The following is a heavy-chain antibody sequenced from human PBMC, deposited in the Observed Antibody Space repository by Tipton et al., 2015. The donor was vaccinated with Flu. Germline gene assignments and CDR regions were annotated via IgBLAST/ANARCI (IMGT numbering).Heavy chain of an antibody. CDR3: ARESIVVTGIDAFDI. J-gene: IGHJ3*02. CDR2: INPNSGGT. V-gene: IGHV1-2*02. CDR1: GYTFTDYY. Sequence: QMQLVQSGAEVKKPGASVKVSCKASGYTFTDYYLHWVRQAPGQGLEWMGWINPNSGGTKYPQNFQGRVTMTRDTSIGAAYMDLSRLGSDDTAVYYCARESIVVTGIDAFDIWGQGTMVTVSS. D-gene: IGHD3-22*01.